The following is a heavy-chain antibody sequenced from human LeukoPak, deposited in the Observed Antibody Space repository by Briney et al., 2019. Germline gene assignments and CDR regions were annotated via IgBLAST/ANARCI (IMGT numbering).Heavy chain of an antibody. CDR1: GDGFTRHT. V-gene: IGHV3-21*05. J-gene: IGHJ4*02. CDR3: AREYDSRARFDS. CDR2: IWSTGEYI. D-gene: IGHD6-13*01. Sequence: GGSLRLSCAGSGDGFTRHTMNWVRRAPGKGLEWISYIWSTGEYIYYADSVKGRFTISRDNARTSVYLQMNSLRVEDTANYYCAREYDSRARFDSWGQGTLVTVSS.